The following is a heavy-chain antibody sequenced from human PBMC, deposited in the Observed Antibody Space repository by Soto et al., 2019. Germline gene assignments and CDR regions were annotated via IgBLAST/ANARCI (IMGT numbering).Heavy chain of an antibody. J-gene: IGHJ3*02. V-gene: IGHV3-74*01. D-gene: IGHD3-16*01. CDR2: VNNDGRNT. CDR1: GLTFSNYW. Sequence: EVQVVESGGGLVQPGGSLRLPCTTSGLTFSNYWMHWVRQAPGKGLVWVSRVNNDGRNTIYTDSVKGRFTISRDNAKNTVYLEMNSLRADDTALYFCTRGGFMHAFDMWGQGTTVTVSS. CDR3: TRGGFMHAFDM.